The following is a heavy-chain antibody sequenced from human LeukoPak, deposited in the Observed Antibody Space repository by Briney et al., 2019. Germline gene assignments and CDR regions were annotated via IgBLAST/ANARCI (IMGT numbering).Heavy chain of an antibody. CDR3: ARDRYSSSWYDAFDI. D-gene: IGHD6-13*01. J-gene: IGHJ3*02. CDR1: GGSISSSSYY. CDR2: IYYSGST. Sequence: SETLSLTCTVSGGSISSSSYYWGWIRQPPGKGLEWIGSIYYSGSTNYNPSLKSRVTISVDTSKNQFSLKLSSVTAADTAVYYCARDRYSSSWYDAFDIWGQGTMVTVSS. V-gene: IGHV4-39*07.